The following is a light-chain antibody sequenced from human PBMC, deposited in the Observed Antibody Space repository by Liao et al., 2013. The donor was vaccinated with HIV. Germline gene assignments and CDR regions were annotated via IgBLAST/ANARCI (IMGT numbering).Light chain of an antibody. CDR3: QVWDSGSDHWV. CDR1: QLGNKN. V-gene: IGLV3-1*01. Sequence: SYELTQPPSVSVSPGQTASITCSGDQLGNKNICWYQQKPGQSPVLVIYQDRKRPSGIPERFSGSNSGTTATLTISGVGAGDEAVYYCQVWDSGSDHWVFGGGTKLTVL. CDR2: QDR. J-gene: IGLJ3*02.